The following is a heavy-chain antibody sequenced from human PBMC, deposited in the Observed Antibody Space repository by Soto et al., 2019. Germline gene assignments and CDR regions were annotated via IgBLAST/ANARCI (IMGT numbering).Heavy chain of an antibody. CDR3: AKLPPSIFGVVNYYYGMDV. CDR1: GYTFTSYG. CDR2: ISAYNGNT. Sequence: ASVKGSCKASGYTFTSYGISWVRQAPGQGLEWMGWISAYNGNTNYAQKLQGRVTMTTDTSTSTAYMELRSLRSDDTAVYYCAKLPPSIFGVVNYYYGMDVWGQGTTVTVSS. J-gene: IGHJ6*02. V-gene: IGHV1-18*01. D-gene: IGHD3-3*01.